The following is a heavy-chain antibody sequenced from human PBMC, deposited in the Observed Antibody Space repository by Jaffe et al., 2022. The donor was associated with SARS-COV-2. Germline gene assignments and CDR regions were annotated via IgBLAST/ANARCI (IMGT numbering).Heavy chain of an antibody. J-gene: IGHJ6*02. CDR3: AREFSCGGDCLDYYYGMDV. CDR2: IYTSGST. D-gene: IGHD2-21*02. Sequence: QVQLQESGPGLVKPSQTLSLTCTVSGGSISSGSYYWSWIRQPAGKGLEWIGRIYTSGSTNYNPSLKSRVTISVDTSKNQFSLKLSSVTAADTAVYYCAREFSCGGDCLDYYYGMDVWGQGTTVTVSS. V-gene: IGHV4-61*02. CDR1: GGSISSGSYY.